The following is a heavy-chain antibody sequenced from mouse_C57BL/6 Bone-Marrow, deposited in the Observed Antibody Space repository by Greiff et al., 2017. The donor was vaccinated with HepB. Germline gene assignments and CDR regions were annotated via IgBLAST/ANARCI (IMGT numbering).Heavy chain of an antibody. Sequence: EVQLVESGEGLVKPGGSLKLSCAASGFTFSSYAMSWVRQTPKKRLEWVAYISSGDDYIYYEDTVKGRFTISRDNARNTLYLQRSRLKSEDTAMYSCTRDGGSRGYYAMDYGGQGTSVTVSA. CDR3: TRDGGSRGYYAMDY. D-gene: IGHD1-1*02. CDR2: ISSGDDYI. CDR1: GFTFSSYA. V-gene: IGHV5-9-1*02. J-gene: IGHJ4*01.